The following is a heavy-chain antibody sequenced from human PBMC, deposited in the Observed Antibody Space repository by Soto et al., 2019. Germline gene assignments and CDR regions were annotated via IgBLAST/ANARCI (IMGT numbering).Heavy chain of an antibody. D-gene: IGHD2-15*01. CDR1: GFTFSSYS. Sequence: GGSLRLSCAASGFTFSSYSMNWVRQAPGKGLEWVSYISSSSSTIYYADSVKGRFTISRDNAKNSLYLQMNSLRAEDTAVYYGARDKGRSPLDYWGQGTLVTVSS. V-gene: IGHV3-48*01. CDR2: ISSSSSTI. J-gene: IGHJ4*02. CDR3: ARDKGRSPLDY.